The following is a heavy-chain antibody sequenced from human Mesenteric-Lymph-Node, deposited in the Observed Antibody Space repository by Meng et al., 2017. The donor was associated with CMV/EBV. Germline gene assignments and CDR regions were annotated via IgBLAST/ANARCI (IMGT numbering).Heavy chain of an antibody. CDR3: ARDSQLLVRGGWFDP. D-gene: IGHD6-13*01. CDR2: IYYTGSP. Sequence: SETLSLTCTVSGGSIRSYYWSWIRQPPGKGLEWIGYIYYTGSPKYNPSLKSRVTISVDTSKNQFSLRLSSVTAADTAVYYCARDSQLLVRGGWFDPWGQGTLVTVSS. CDR1: GGSIRSYY. J-gene: IGHJ5*02. V-gene: IGHV4-59*01.